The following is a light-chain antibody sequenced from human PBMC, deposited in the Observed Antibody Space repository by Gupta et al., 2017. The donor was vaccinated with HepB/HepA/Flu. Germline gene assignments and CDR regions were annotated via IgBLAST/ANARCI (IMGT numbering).Light chain of an antibody. Sequence: QSALTQPPSVSGSPGQSITNSCTRTSSDVGGYNYVSWYQQHPGKATKHMIYDVSNRHSGVSNRFSGSKSDKTASTTISRIQAEEEADYDCSSYTSTSTHGGYVFGTGTKVTVL. CDR1: SSDVGGYNY. CDR2: DVS. J-gene: IGLJ1*01. CDR3: SSYTSTSTHGGYV. V-gene: IGLV2-14*01.